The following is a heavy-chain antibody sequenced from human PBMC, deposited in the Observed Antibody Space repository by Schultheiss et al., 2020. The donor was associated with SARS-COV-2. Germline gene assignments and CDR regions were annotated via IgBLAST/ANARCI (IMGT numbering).Heavy chain of an antibody. V-gene: IGHV3-30*03. Sequence: GGSLRLSCAASGFTFSNAWMSWVRQAPGKGLEWVAVISYDGSNKYYADSVKGRFTISRDNSKNTLYLQMNSLRAEDTAVYYCARDIGGGFGAALYYYGMDVWGQGTTVTVSS. CDR2: ISYDGSNK. D-gene: IGHD3-16*01. CDR3: ARDIGGGFGAALYYYGMDV. CDR1: GFTFSNAW. J-gene: IGHJ6*02.